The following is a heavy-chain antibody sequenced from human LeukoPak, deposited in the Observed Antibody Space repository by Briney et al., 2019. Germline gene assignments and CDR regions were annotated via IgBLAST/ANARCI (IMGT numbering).Heavy chain of an antibody. CDR2: VNPDSGGT. V-gene: IGHV1-2*06. CDR3: VRDASGSYYGHFGY. CDR1: GYTFTGYY. J-gene: IGHJ4*02. D-gene: IGHD3-10*01. Sequence: GASVTVSCKASGYTFTGYYVHWVRQAPGQGLEWMGRVNPDSGGTNYAQKFQGRVTVTRDTSINTAYMELSRLRSDDTAVYYCVRDASGSYYGHFGYWGQGTLVTVSS.